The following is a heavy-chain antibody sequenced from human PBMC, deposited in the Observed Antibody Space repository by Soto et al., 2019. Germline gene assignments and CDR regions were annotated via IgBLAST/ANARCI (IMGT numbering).Heavy chain of an antibody. J-gene: IGHJ4*02. CDR2: ISDYGRI. CDR1: GFTFGDYW. D-gene: IGHD1-1*01. CDR3: ARGGLEPFDH. V-gene: IGHV3-74*01. Sequence: GGSLRLSCAASGFTFGDYWMHWVRQAPGKGLVWVSRISDYGRINYADSVKDRFIISRDDARSELYLQLNDLRVEDTATYYCARGGLEPFDHWGQGALVTVSS.